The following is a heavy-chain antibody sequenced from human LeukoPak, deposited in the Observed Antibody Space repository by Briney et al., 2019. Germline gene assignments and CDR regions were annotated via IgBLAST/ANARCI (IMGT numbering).Heavy chain of an antibody. CDR3: ARGDYDSSGYALDY. CDR2: IYYSAST. CDR1: GGSISSSSYY. D-gene: IGHD3-22*01. V-gene: IGHV4-39*01. J-gene: IGHJ4*02. Sequence: SETLSLTCTVSGGSISSSSYYWGWIRQPPGKGLEWIGSIYYSASTYDNPSLKSRVTISVDTSKNQFSLKLSSVTAADTAVYYCARGDYDSSGYALDYWGQGTLVTVSS.